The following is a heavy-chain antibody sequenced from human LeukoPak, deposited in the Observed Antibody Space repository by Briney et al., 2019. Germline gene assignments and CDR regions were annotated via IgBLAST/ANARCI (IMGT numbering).Heavy chain of an antibody. Sequence: GGSLRLPCAASGLTFNNYAMNWVRQAPGKGLEWVSAISGSGDRIYYADSVKGRFTISRDNSKNTLYLQMNTMRGEDTAVYFCAKAKAKSGSYYFDYWGEGTLVTRSS. V-gene: IGHV3-23*01. CDR2: ISGSGDRI. D-gene: IGHD1-26*01. J-gene: IGHJ4*02. CDR1: GLTFNNYA. CDR3: AKAKAKSGSYYFDY.